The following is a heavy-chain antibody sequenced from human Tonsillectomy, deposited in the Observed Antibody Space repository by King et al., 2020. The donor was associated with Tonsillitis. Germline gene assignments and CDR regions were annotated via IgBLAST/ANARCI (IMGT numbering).Heavy chain of an antibody. V-gene: IGHV3-11*05. CDR1: RFTFSDYY. J-gene: IGHJ6*03. CDR2: ISSSSNYT. Sequence: VQLVESGGGLVKPGGSLRLSCVASRFTFSDYYMTWIRQAPGKGLECVSYISSSSNYTNYADSVKGRFTISRDNAKNSLFLQMNSLRAEDTAMYYCARRSSAYYYYMDVWGKGTTVTVSS. CDR3: ARRSSAYYYYMDV.